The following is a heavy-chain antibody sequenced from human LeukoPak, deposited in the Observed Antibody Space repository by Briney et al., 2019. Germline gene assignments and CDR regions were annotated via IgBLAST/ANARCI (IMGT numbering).Heavy chain of an antibody. CDR3: ARDGYYYGSGSYFDY. D-gene: IGHD3-10*01. CDR1: GDSISSGDYY. CDR2: ISSSGST. V-gene: IGHV4-61*02. J-gene: IGHJ4*02. Sequence: SETLSLTCTVSGDSISSGDYYWSWIRQPAGKGLEWIGRISSSGSTNYNPSLKSRVTISVDTSKNQFSLKLSSVTAADTAVYYCARDGYYYGSGSYFDYWGQGTLVTVSS.